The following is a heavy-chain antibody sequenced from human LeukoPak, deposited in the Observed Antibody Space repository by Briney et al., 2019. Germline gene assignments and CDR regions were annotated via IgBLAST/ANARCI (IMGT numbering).Heavy chain of an antibody. D-gene: IGHD7-27*01. CDR1: GASFSYDY. V-gene: IGHV4-34*01. Sequence: SETLSLTCAVYGASFSYDYWSWVRQAPGRGLEWIGEINHSGSITYNPSLKSRVTISAEKSKSQFSLRLTSVTAADTAVYYCAKGVWAPRFDSWGQGTLVTVSS. CDR2: INHSGSI. CDR3: AKGVWAPRFDS. J-gene: IGHJ5*01.